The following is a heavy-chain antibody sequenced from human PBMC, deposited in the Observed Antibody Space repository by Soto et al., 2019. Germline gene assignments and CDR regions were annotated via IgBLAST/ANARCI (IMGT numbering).Heavy chain of an antibody. J-gene: IGHJ6*02. CDR2: IYYTGST. D-gene: IGHD5-18*01. CDR3: ARASGHNTGYYSVYFMDV. CDR1: GGSISSGDYY. V-gene: IGHV4-30-4*01. Sequence: SETLSLTCNVSGGSISSGDYYWTWIRQSPGKGLEWIGYIYYTGSTFYSPSLKSRVTISLDTSENHFSLDMNSVTAADTAVYFCARASGHNTGYYSVYFMDVWGQGTTVTVSS.